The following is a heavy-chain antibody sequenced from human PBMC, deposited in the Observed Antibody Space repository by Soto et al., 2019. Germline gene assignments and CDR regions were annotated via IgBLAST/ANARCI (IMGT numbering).Heavy chain of an antibody. CDR3: ARDNPRSSGWDV. CDR2: ISSSSSTI. CDR1: GFTLSSYS. Sequence: EVQLVESGGGLVQPGGSLRLSCEASGFTLSSYSRNWARQAPGQGLEWVSYISSSSSTIYYADSVKGRFTISRDNAKNSLYLQMNSLRDEDTAVYYCARDNPRSSGWDVWGQGTKVTVSS. J-gene: IGHJ6*02. V-gene: IGHV3-48*02.